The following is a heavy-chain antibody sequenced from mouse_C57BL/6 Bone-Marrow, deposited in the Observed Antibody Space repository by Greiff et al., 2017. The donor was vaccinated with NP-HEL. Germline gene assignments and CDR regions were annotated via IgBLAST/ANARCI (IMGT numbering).Heavy chain of an antibody. J-gene: IGHJ3*01. CDR2: IYPGDGAT. V-gene: IGHV1-80*01. CDR1: GYEFSNYW. CDR3: ARGAY. Sequence: VQLQQSGAELVKPGASVKISCKASGYEFSNYWMNWVKQRPGKGLEWIGQIYPGDGATNYNGKFQDKATLTADKSSSTAYVQLSRLTSEDSAVYFCARGAYWGQGTLVTVSA.